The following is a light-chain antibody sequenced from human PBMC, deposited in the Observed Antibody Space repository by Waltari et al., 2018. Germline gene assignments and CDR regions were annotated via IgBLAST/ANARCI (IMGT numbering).Light chain of an antibody. V-gene: IGKV3-15*01. Sequence: EIVMTQSPATLSVSPGERATLSYTASQTVNSNLAWYQQKPGQSPRLLIYGESTRATYIPVRFSGSGSGTECTLTISRLQSEDFAIYYCQQYNYWPWTFGQGTKVEIK. CDR2: GES. CDR1: QTVNSN. CDR3: QQYNYWPWT. J-gene: IGKJ1*01.